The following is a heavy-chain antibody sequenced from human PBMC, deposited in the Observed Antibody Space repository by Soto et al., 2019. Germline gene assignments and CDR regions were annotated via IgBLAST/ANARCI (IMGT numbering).Heavy chain of an antibody. V-gene: IGHV3-48*03. D-gene: IGHD2-21*02. CDR3: ARVGIVVVTAPPYYYSMDV. J-gene: IGHJ6*02. CDR2: ISSRDSTV. CDR1: GFTFSTYE. Sequence: GGSLRLSCEASGFTFSTYEMNWVRQAPGKGLEWVSYISSRDSTVYYADSVKGRFTISRDNAKNSLYLQMHSLRVEDTAVYYCARVGIVVVTAPPYYYSMDVWGQGTTVTVSS.